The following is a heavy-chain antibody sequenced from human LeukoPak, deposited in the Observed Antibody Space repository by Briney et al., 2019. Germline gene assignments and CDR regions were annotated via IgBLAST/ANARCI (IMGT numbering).Heavy chain of an antibody. CDR1: GFMFSNYA. Sequence: GGSLRLSCAASGFMFSNYAMHWVRQAPGKGLEWVAVISNDASYKYYADSVKGRFTISRDNSKNTLYLQMSNLGAEDTAVYYCARERLSYCGGDCPWGQGTQVTVSS. CDR3: ARERLSYCGGDCP. J-gene: IGHJ5*02. CDR2: ISNDASYK. V-gene: IGHV3-30-3*01. D-gene: IGHD2-21*02.